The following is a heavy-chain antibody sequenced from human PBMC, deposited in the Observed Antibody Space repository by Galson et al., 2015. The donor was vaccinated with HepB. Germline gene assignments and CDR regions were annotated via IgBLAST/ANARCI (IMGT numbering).Heavy chain of an antibody. D-gene: IGHD6-13*01. Sequence: SLRLSCAASGFTFSSYGMHWVRQAPGKGLEWVAFIRYDGSNKYYADSVKGRFTISRDNSKNTLYLQMNSLRAEDTAVYYCAKESGIYSSSWYPLGLYFDYWGQGTLVTVSS. CDR1: GFTFSSYG. CDR2: IRYDGSNK. CDR3: AKESGIYSSSWYPLGLYFDY. V-gene: IGHV3-30*02. J-gene: IGHJ4*02.